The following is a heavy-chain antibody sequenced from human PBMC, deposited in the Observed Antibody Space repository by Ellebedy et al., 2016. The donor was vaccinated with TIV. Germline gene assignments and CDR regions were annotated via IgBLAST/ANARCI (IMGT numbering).Heavy chain of an antibody. V-gene: IGHV3-48*01. D-gene: IGHD1-14*01. CDR3: ARVDRVSHAMDV. Sequence: GESLKISXAASGFTLSNSGMTCVRQASGKGVEWVSYISISGTTLYYADSVRGRFTISRDNAKNSLYLRLNSLRADDTAMYYCARVDRVSHAMDVWGQGTPVTVSS. CDR1: GFTLSNSG. J-gene: IGHJ6*02. CDR2: ISISGTTL.